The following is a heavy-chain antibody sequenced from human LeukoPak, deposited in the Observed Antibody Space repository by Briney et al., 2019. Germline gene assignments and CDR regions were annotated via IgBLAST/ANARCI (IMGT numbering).Heavy chain of an antibody. CDR2: ISAYNGNT. J-gene: IGHJ4*02. Sequence: ASVKLSFKASGYTFTSYGISWVRQAPGQGLELMGWISAYNGNTNYAQKLQGRVTMTTDTSTSTAYMELRSLRSDDTAVYYCARQGGLLWFGESRNYYFDYWGQGTLVTVSS. CDR1: GYTFTSYG. CDR3: ARQGGLLWFGESRNYYFDY. D-gene: IGHD3-10*01. V-gene: IGHV1-18*01.